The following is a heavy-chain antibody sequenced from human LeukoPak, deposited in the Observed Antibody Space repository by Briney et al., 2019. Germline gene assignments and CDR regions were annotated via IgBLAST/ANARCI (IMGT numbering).Heavy chain of an antibody. J-gene: IGHJ3*02. CDR3: ARHSGSYYLHDAFDI. V-gene: IGHV5-51*01. Sequence: HGESLKISCKGSGYSFTSYWIGWVRQMPGKGLEWMGIIYPGDSDTRYSPSFQGQVTISADKSISTAYLQWSSLKASDTAMYYCARHSGSYYLHDAFDIWGQGTMVTVSS. CDR2: IYPGDSDT. CDR1: GYSFTSYW. D-gene: IGHD1-26*01.